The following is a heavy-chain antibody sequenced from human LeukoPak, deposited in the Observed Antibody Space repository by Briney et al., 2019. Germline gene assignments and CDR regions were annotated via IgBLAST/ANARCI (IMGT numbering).Heavy chain of an antibody. D-gene: IGHD4-17*01. J-gene: IGHJ6*04. CDR3: VATALRRRKDYYGMDV. Sequence: SETLSLTCTVSGGSISSYYWSWIRQPPGKGLEWIGYIYYSGSTNYNPSLKSRVTISVDTSKNQFSLELSSVTAADTAVYYCVATALRRRKDYYGMDVWGKGTTVTVSS. V-gene: IGHV4-59*01. CDR2: IYYSGST. CDR1: GGSISSYY.